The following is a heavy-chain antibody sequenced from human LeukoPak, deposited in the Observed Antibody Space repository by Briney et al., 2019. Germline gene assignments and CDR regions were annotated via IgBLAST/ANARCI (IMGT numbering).Heavy chain of an antibody. D-gene: IGHD3-22*01. Sequence: SVKVSCKASGGTFISYAISWVRQAPGQGLEWMGGIIPIFGTANYAQKFQGRVTITADESTSTAYMELSSLRSEDTAVYYCARDRGHGYYYDSSGYLTPTFFDYWGQGTLVTVSS. CDR2: IIPIFGTA. J-gene: IGHJ4*02. CDR3: ARDRGHGYYYDSSGYLTPTFFDY. CDR1: GGTFISYA. V-gene: IGHV1-69*13.